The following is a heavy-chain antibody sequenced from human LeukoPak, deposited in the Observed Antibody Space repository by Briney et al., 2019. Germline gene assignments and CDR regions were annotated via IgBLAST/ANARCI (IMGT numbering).Heavy chain of an antibody. CDR1: GGSISSSSYY. CDR3: ARQKSYYDILTGYYPLHFDY. V-gene: IGHV4-39*01. Sequence: PSETLSLTCTVSGGSISSSSYYWGWIRQPPGKGLEWIGSIYYSGSTYYNPSLKSRVTISVDTSKNQFSLKLSSVTAADTAVYYCARQKSYYDILTGYYPLHFDYWGQGTLVTVSS. CDR2: IYYSGST. D-gene: IGHD3-9*01. J-gene: IGHJ4*02.